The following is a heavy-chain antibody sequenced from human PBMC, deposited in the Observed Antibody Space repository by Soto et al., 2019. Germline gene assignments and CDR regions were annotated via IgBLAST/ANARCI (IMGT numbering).Heavy chain of an antibody. J-gene: IGHJ5*02. Sequence: QVHLQESGPGLVKPSETLSLTCTVSGGAISTYYWTWIRQPAGKGLEWIGRIYSSGSTKYNPSRQSRVTMSLDTSNIQFSLRLTSVTAADTAVYDCARGQRFSDWFDPWGQGTLVTVSS. V-gene: IGHV4-4*07. CDR3: ARGQRFSDWFDP. CDR2: IYSSGST. D-gene: IGHD3-3*01. CDR1: GGAISTYY.